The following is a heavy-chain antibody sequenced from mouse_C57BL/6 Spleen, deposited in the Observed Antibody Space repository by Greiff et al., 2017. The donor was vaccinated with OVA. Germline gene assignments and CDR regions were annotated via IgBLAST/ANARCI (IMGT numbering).Heavy chain of an antibody. D-gene: IGHD1-1*01. V-gene: IGHV1-18*01. J-gene: IGHJ2*01. Sequence: VQLQQSGPELVKPGASVKIPCKASGYTFTDYYMDWVKQSPGKSLEWIGDINPNNGGTIYNQKFKGKATLTVDKSSSTAYMELRSLTSEDTAVYYCASVGVVADYYDYWGQGTTLTVSS. CDR3: ASVGVVADYYDY. CDR1: GYTFTDYY. CDR2: INPNNGGT.